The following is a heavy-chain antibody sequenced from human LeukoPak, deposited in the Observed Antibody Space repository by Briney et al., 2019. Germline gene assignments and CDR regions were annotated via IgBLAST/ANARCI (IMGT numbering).Heavy chain of an antibody. J-gene: IGHJ4*02. Sequence: GGSLRLSCAASGFTFSSYNMNWVRQAPGKGLEWVSYISATSSNINYADSVKGRFTISRDDSQSSLYLQMNSLRAEDTALYYCARSYGSGSYYSLYSDYWGQGILVTVSS. CDR1: GFTFSSYN. D-gene: IGHD3-10*01. V-gene: IGHV3-48*01. CDR3: ARSYGSGSYYSLYSDY. CDR2: ISATSSNI.